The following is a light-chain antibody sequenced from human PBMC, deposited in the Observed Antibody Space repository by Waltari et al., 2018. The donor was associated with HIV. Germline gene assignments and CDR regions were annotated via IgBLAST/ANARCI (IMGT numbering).Light chain of an antibody. CDR1: SSNIGARED. CDR3: QSYDNSLNAVV. V-gene: IGLV1-40*01. CDR2: GNT. Sequence: QSVLTQPPSVSGAPGTRVLLSCTGSSSNIGAREDVHWYQQLPGAVPKVLIYGNTNRPSGVPDRFSGSKSGASASLAIAGLQTDDEADYYCQSYDNSLNAVVFGGGTRLTVL. J-gene: IGLJ2*01.